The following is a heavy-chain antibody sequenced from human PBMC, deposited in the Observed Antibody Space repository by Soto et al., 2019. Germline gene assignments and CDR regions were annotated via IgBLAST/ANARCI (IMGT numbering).Heavy chain of an antibody. CDR2: IIPIFGTA. D-gene: IGHD3-22*01. J-gene: IGHJ4*02. Sequence: ASVKVSCKASGGTFSSYAISWVRQAPGQGLEWMGGIIPIFGTANYAQKFQGRVTITADESTSTAYMELSSRRSEDTAVYYCARAATDYYDSSGYYYYFDYWGQGTLVTVSS. V-gene: IGHV1-69*13. CDR3: ARAATDYYDSSGYYYYFDY. CDR1: GGTFSSYA.